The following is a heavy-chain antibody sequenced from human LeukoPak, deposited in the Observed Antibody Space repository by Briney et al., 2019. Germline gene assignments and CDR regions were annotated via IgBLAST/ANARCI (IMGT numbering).Heavy chain of an antibody. CDR3: GRGGTYDFWSYNLVDP. J-gene: IGHJ5*02. D-gene: IGHD3-3*01. CDR2: ISSSSSYI. CDR1: GFTFSSYS. V-gene: IGHV3-21*01. Sequence: PGGSLRLSCAASGFTFSSYSMNWVRQAPGKGLEWVSSISSSSSYIYYADSVKGRFTISRDNAKNSLYLQMNSLRAEDTAVYYCGRGGTYDFWSYNLVDPWGPGTLVTVSS.